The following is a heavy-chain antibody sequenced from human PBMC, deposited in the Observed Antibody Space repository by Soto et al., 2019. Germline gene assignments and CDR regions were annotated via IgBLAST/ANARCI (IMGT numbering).Heavy chain of an antibody. J-gene: IGHJ4*02. D-gene: IGHD3-16*02. Sequence: SETLSLTCAVSGDSVTSVNYFWTWIRQPPGGGLEWIGYISNSGISKYNPSLKSRVAMSQDTSKNQFSLNLHSVTAADTAVYYCARVRRGSYLFWYWGQGTLVTV. CDR2: ISNSGIS. CDR1: GDSVTSVNYF. V-gene: IGHV4-61*01. CDR3: ARVRRGSYLFWY.